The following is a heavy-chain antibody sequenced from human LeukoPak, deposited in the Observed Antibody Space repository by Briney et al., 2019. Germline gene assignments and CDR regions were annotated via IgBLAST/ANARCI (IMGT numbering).Heavy chain of an antibody. CDR3: AKGPSSHREPCAFDI. J-gene: IGHJ3*02. D-gene: IGHD1-14*01. CDR1: GFTFSSYG. CDR2: IRYDGSNK. Sequence: GGSLRLSCAASGFTFSSYGMHWVRQAPGKGLEWVAFIRYDGSNKYYADSVKGRFTISRDNSKNTLYLQMNSLRAEDTAVYYCAKGPSSHREPCAFDIWGQGTMVTVSS. V-gene: IGHV3-30*02.